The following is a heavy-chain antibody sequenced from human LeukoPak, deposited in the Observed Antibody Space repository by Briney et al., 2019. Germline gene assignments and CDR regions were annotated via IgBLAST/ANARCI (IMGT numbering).Heavy chain of an antibody. J-gene: IGHJ4*02. CDR3: AKDGSAWYLDY. CDR1: GFTFSNYG. Sequence: GGSLTLSCTASGFTFSNYGMQWVRQAPGEGLEWVALIAYDGSYKYYADSVKAGFTISRDNSKNTLDLQMNSLRAEDTAVYYCAKDGSAWYLDYWGQGNLVTVSS. CDR2: IAYDGSYK. D-gene: IGHD6-19*01. V-gene: IGHV3-30*18.